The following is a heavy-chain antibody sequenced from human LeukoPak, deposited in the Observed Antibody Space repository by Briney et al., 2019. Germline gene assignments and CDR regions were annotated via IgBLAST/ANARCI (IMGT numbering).Heavy chain of an antibody. D-gene: IGHD5-12*01. J-gene: IGHJ4*02. CDR3: VKDGSNGYDLRPYDY. V-gene: IGHV3-23*01. Sequence: PGGPLRLLCGAWGFIFWSYPVIWPPHATGKALVWVSALSGSGGSTYYADSVKGRFTISRDNSKNTLYLQMNSLRAEDTAVYYCVKDGSNGYDLRPYDYWGQGTLVSVSS. CDR2: LSGSGGST. CDR1: GFIFWSYP.